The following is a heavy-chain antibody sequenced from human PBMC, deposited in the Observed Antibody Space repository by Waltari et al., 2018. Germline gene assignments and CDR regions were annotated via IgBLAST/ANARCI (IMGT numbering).Heavy chain of an antibody. Sequence: EVQLVESGGGLVKPGGSLRLSCAASGLTFSSYSMNWARQAPGKGLEWVSSISSSSSYIYYADSVKGRFTISRDNAKNSLYLQMNSLRAEDTAVYYCARSLEDGHIVADYWGQGTLVTVSS. CDR1: GLTFSSYS. J-gene: IGHJ4*02. V-gene: IGHV3-21*01. CDR3: ARSLEDGHIVADY. D-gene: IGHD2-21*01. CDR2: ISSSSSYI.